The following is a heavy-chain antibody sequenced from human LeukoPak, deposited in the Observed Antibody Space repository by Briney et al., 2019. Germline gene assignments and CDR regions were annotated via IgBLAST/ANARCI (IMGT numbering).Heavy chain of an antibody. D-gene: IGHD2-21*02. CDR2: MYYSGST. CDR3: ARVGGDDVDY. Sequence: SETLSLTCTVSGGSISSSRYYWGWIRQPPGKGLEWIGSMYYSGSTYYNPSLKSRVTISVDRSKNQFSLKLSSVTAADTAVYYCARVGGDDVDYWGQGTLVTVSS. V-gene: IGHV4-39*07. CDR1: GGSISSSRYY. J-gene: IGHJ4*02.